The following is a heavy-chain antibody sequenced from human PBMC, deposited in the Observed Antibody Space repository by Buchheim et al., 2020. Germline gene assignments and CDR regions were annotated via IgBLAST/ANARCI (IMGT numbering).Heavy chain of an antibody. CDR1: GFTFDDYG. CDR2: INWNGGST. Sequence: EVQLVESGGGVVRPGGSLRLSCAASGFTFDDYGMSWVRQAPGKGLEWGSGINWNGGSTGYADSVKGRLTIYRENGKKYLSLQMNSLRAEDTALYYCARDPSFYSGYEFDYWGQGTL. J-gene: IGHJ4*02. CDR3: ARDPSFYSGYEFDY. V-gene: IGHV3-20*04. D-gene: IGHD5-12*01.